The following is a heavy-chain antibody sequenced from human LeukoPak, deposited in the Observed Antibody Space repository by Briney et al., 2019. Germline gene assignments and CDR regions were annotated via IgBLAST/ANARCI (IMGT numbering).Heavy chain of an antibody. CDR1: GDSVSTNSAT. CDR3: ARLVGASWFDS. J-gene: IGHJ5*01. CDR2: TYYRSKWNN. Sequence: SQTLSLTCAISGDSVSTNSATWTWLRQSPSRGLEWLGRTYYRSKWNNDYAISMKSRITINPDTSKNQFSLQLNSVTPEDTAVYYCARLVGASWFDSWGQGTLVTVSS. D-gene: IGHD1-26*01. V-gene: IGHV6-1*01.